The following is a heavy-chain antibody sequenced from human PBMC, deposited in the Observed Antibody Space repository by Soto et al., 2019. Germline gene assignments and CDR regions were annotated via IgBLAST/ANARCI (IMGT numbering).Heavy chain of an antibody. CDR1: GGTFSSYT. D-gene: IGHD6-13*01. V-gene: IGHV1-69*02. J-gene: IGHJ5*02. CDR2: IIPILGIA. Sequence: QVQLVQSGAEVKKPGSSVKVSCKASGGTFSSYTISWVRQAPGQGPEWMGRIIPILGIANYAQKFQGRVTITADKSTSTAYMELSSLRSEDTAVYYCAKSAAALNWFDPWGQGTLVTVSS. CDR3: AKSAAALNWFDP.